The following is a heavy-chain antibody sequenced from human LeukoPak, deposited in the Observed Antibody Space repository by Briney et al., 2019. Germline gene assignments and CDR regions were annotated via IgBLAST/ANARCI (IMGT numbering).Heavy chain of an antibody. CDR2: INHSGST. CDR1: GGSFSGYY. J-gene: IGHJ4*02. Sequence: PSETLSLTXAVYGGSFSGYYWSWIRQPPGKGLEWIGEINHSGSTNYNPSLKSRVTISVDTSKNQFSLKLSSVTAADTAVYYCARDEMATIDYWGQGTLVTVSS. V-gene: IGHV4-34*01. D-gene: IGHD5-24*01. CDR3: ARDEMATIDY.